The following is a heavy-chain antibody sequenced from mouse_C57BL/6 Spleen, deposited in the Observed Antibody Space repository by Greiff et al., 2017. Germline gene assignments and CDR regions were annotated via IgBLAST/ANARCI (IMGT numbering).Heavy chain of an antibody. CDR2: IYPGDGDT. Sequence: VQLQQSGASVKISCKASGYAFSSYWMNWVKQRPGKGLEWIGQIYPGDGDTNYNGKFKGKATLTADKSSSTAYMQLSSLTSEDSAVYFCARSPSGYAMDYWGQGTSVTVSS. CDR1: GYAFSSYW. V-gene: IGHV1-80*01. CDR3: ARSPSGYAMDY. J-gene: IGHJ4*01.